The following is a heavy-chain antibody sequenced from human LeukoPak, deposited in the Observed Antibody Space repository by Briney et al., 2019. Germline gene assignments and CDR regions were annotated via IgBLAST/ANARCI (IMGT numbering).Heavy chain of an antibody. V-gene: IGHV1-69*13. CDR1: RGTFSSYA. J-gene: IGHJ5*02. D-gene: IGHD3-10*01. CDR3: ARDLAMVRGARYRPYNWFDP. Sequence: SVKVSCKASRGTFSSYALIWVRQAPGQGLEWMGGIIPTFGTAAYAQKFQGRVTISADESTSTAYMELSGLTSEDTAVYYCARDLAMVRGARYRPYNWFDPWGQGTLVTVSS. CDR2: IIPTFGTA.